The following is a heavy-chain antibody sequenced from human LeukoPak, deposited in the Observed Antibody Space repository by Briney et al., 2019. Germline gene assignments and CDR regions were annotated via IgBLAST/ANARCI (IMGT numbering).Heavy chain of an antibody. CDR3: ARDPSEGELPPVEDY. Sequence: ASVKVSCKASGYTFTSYGISWVRQAPGQGLEWMGWSSAYNGNTNYAQKLQGRVTMTTDTSTSTAYMELRSLRSDDTAVYYCARDPSEGELPPVEDYWGQGTLVTVSS. J-gene: IGHJ4*02. CDR1: GYTFTSYG. V-gene: IGHV1-18*01. D-gene: IGHD1-26*01. CDR2: SSAYNGNT.